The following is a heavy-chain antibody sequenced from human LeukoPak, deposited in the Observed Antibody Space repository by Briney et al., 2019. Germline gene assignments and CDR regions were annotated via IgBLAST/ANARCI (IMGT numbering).Heavy chain of an antibody. J-gene: IGHJ5*02. D-gene: IGHD2-15*01. CDR3: ARMPTLYCSGGSCYRNNWFDP. V-gene: IGHV4-34*01. CDR1: GFTFSDYY. Sequence: GSLRLSCAASGFTFSDYYMSWIRQAPGKGLEWIGEINHSGSTNYNPSLKSRVTISVDTSKNQFSLKLSSVTAADTAVYYCARMPTLYCSGGSCYRNNWFDPWGQGTLVTVSS. CDR2: INHSGST.